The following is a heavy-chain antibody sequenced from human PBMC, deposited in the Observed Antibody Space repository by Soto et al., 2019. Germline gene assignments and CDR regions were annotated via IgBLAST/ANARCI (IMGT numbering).Heavy chain of an antibody. CDR3: ARGQSGYSSGWSPNDY. J-gene: IGHJ4*02. V-gene: IGHV1-8*01. D-gene: IGHD6-19*01. Sequence: QVQLVQSGAEVKKPGASVKVSCKASGYTFTSYEINWVRQATGQGLEWMGWMNPNSGNTGYAQKFQCRVTMTRNTSISTAYMELSRLRSEDTAVYYCARGQSGYSSGWSPNDYWGQGTLVTVSS. CDR1: GYTFTSYE. CDR2: MNPNSGNT.